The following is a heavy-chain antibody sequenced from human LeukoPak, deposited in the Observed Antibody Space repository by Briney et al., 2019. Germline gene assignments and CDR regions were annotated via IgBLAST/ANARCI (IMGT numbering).Heavy chain of an antibody. CDR2: IAWNSGSI. J-gene: IGHJ5*02. CDR1: GFRFDDYG. Sequence: GRSLRLSCAASGFRFDDYGMHWVRQAPGKGLEWVSGIAWNSGSIGYADSVKGRFTISRDNSKNTLYLQMNSLRAEDTAVYYCAKDRDHPSYNWFDPWGQGTLVTVSS. D-gene: IGHD1-14*01. V-gene: IGHV3-9*01. CDR3: AKDRDHPSYNWFDP.